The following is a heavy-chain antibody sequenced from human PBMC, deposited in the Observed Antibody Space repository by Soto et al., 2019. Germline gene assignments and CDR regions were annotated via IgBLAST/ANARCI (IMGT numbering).Heavy chain of an antibody. CDR2: IYYSGST. D-gene: IGHD3-10*02. Sequence: TSETLSLTCTVSGGSISSGGYYWSWIRQHPGKGLEWIGDIYYSGSTYYNPSLKSRVTISVDTSKNQFYLKLSSVTAADTAVYFCATAVFRESSYNYNGMGVWGQGPRSPSP. J-gene: IGHJ6*02. V-gene: IGHV4-31*03. CDR3: ATAVFRESSYNYNGMGV. CDR1: GGSISSGGYY.